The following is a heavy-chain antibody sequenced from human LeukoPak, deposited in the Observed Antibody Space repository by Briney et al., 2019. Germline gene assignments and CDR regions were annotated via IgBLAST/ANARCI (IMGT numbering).Heavy chain of an antibody. D-gene: IGHD4-11*01. J-gene: IGHJ5*02. CDR2: LSYDGSDK. Sequence: GGSLRLSCAASGFTFNIYAMHWVRQAPGKGLEWVAVLSYDGSDKYYADSVQGRFTISRDNPKNTLYLQMNSLRTEDTAVYYCARARQLSFNYFDPWGQGTLVTVSS. CDR1: GFTFNIYA. V-gene: IGHV3-30*04. CDR3: ARARQLSFNYFDP.